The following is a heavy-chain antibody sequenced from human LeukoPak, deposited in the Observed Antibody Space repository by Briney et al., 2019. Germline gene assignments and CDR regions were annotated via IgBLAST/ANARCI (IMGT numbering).Heavy chain of an antibody. J-gene: IGHJ3*02. D-gene: IGHD5-18*01. V-gene: IGHV3-30*02. CDR3: AREYSSADAFDI. CDR1: GFTFSTYG. Sequence: GGSLRLSCVASGFTFSTYGMHWVRQAPGKGLEWVAYIRYDGSSEYLDSVKGRFTISRDNAKNSLYLQMNSLRAEDTAVYYCAREYSSADAFDIWGQGTMVTVSS. CDR2: IRYDGSSE.